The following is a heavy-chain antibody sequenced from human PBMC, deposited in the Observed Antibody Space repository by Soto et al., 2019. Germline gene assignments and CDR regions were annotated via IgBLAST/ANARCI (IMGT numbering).Heavy chain of an antibody. CDR1: GYTFTSYG. V-gene: IGHV1-18*01. Sequence: QVQLVQSGAEVKKPGASVKVSCKASGYTFTSYGISWVRQAPGQGLEWMGWISAYNGNTNYAQKLQGRVTMTTDTSTSTAYMELRSLRSDDTAVYYCARNQALTMVRGVIILNWYFDLWGRGTLVTVSS. J-gene: IGHJ2*01. D-gene: IGHD3-10*01. CDR2: ISAYNGNT. CDR3: ARNQALTMVRGVIILNWYFDL.